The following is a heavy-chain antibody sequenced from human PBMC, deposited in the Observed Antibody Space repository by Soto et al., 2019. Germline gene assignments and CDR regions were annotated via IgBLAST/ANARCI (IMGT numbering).Heavy chain of an antibody. CDR1: GGSFSGYY. V-gene: IGHV4-34*01. D-gene: IGHD2-15*01. J-gene: IGHJ6*02. CDR3: GLYLEDRIYYGMDV. Sequence: SETLSLTCAVYGGSFSGYYWSWIRQPPGKGLEWIGEINHSGSTNYNPSLKSRVTISVDTSKNQFSLKLSSVTAADTAVYYCGLYLEDRIYYGMDVWGQGTTVTVSS. CDR2: INHSGST.